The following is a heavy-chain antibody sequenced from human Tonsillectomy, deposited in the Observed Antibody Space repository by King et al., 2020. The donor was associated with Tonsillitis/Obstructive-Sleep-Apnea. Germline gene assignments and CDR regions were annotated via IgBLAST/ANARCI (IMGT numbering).Heavy chain of an antibody. J-gene: IGHJ3*02. CDR1: GFTFDDYT. D-gene: IGHD6-19*01. CDR3: AKDDGYNSHPGAFDI. Sequence: VQLVESGGVVVQPGGSLRLSCAASGFTFDDYTMHWVRQVPGKGLQWVSLISWDGGSTYYADSVKGRFTISRDNSKNFLYLQRNSRRTADTALYYCAKDDGYNSHPGAFDIWGQGTMVTVSS. CDR2: ISWDGGST. V-gene: IGHV3-43*01.